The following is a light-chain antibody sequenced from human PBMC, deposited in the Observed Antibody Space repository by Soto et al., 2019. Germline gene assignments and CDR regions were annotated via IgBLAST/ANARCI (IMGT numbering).Light chain of an antibody. CDR3: QQVNSYPIT. CDR2: GAT. CDR1: QGITSY. V-gene: IGKV1-9*01. Sequence: GDRVTITCRASQGITSYLAWYQQKPGRAPKLLIFGATTLQSGVPSRFSGSGSGTEFTLTISSLQPEDFATYYCQQVNSYPITFGQGTRLESK. J-gene: IGKJ5*01.